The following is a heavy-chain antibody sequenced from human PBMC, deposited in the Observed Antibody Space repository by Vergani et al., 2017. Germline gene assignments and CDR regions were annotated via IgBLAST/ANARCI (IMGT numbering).Heavy chain of an antibody. CDR1: GFTFSTYA. CDR2: ISRDGGST. V-gene: IGHV3-23*01. CDR3: AGPQGTSAYYYGGFDY. Sequence: EVQLLESGGGLVQPGGSLRLSCAASGFTFSTYAMTWVRQAPGKGLEWVSTISRDGGSTYYADSLKGRFTISRDNSKNTLSLQMNSLTAEDTAIYYCAGPQGTSAYYYGGFDYWGQGILVTVSS. J-gene: IGHJ4*02. D-gene: IGHD3-22*01.